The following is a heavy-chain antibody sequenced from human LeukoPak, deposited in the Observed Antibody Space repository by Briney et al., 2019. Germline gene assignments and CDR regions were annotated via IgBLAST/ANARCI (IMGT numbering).Heavy chain of an antibody. Sequence: GGFLRLSCAASGFTFSSYGMHWVRQAPGKGLEWVAVISYDGSNKYYADSVKGRFTISRDNSKNTLYLQMNSLRAEDTAVYYCARDEWAGTVAYWGQGTLVTVSS. D-gene: IGHD6-19*01. CDR2: ISYDGSNK. J-gene: IGHJ4*02. CDR1: GFTFSSYG. V-gene: IGHV3-30*03. CDR3: ARDEWAGTVAY.